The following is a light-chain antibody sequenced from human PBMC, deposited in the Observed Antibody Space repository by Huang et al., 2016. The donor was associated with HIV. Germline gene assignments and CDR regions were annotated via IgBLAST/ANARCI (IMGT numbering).Light chain of an antibody. CDR1: QAVLKNSNKKNY. J-gene: IGKJ2*01. CDR3: QQYYSPPYT. Sequence: IEMTQSPDSLTVSLGARAIINCKSSQAVLKNSNKKNYLAWYQQRPGQPPKVLMYWASSRESGGPDRFSGSGSGTDFNLTISSLQPEDLAVYYCQQYYSPPYTFGQGTRLEI. CDR2: WAS. V-gene: IGKV4-1*01.